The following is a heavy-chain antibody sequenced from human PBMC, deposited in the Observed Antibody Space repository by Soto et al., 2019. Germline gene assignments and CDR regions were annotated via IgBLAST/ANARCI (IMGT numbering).Heavy chain of an antibody. Sequence: QVQLVQSEAELKKPGASAKVSCKASGYIFTSYGISWVRQAPGQGLEWMAWISVDSGNTNYAQSFQGRVTMTTDTSASTAHMELRSLRSDDTAVYYCARFNGSGTNYYMDVWGKGTTVIVSS. D-gene: IGHD3-10*01. CDR1: GYIFTSYG. CDR3: ARFNGSGTNYYMDV. CDR2: ISVDSGNT. V-gene: IGHV1-18*01. J-gene: IGHJ6*03.